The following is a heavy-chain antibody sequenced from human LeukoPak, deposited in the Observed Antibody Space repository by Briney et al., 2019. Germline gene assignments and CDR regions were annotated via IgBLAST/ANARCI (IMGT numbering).Heavy chain of an antibody. J-gene: IGHJ4*02. CDR1: GYSFTSYW. CDR2: CFPGDSDT. CDR3: ARQADSAQGFDY. V-gene: IGHV5-51*01. Sequence: GESLKISCKGSGYSFTSYWIGWVRQMPGKGLEWMGICFPGDSDTRYSPSLQGQVTTSADKSISTAYLQWSSLKASDTAMYYCARQADSAQGFDYWGQGTLVTVSS.